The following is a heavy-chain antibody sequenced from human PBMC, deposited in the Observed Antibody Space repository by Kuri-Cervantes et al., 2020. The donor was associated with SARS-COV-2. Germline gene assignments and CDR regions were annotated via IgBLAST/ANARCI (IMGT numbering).Heavy chain of an antibody. CDR3: AREVERHELDY. CDR1: GYTFASYG. Sequence: ASVKVSCKASGYTFASYGLSWVRQAPGQGLEWMGWISAYNGNTNYAQQVQDRVTLTTDTSTSTAYMELRSLRSDDTAVYYCAREVERHELDYWGQGTLVTVSS. V-gene: IGHV1-18*01. J-gene: IGHJ4*02. D-gene: IGHD1-1*01. CDR2: ISAYNGNT.